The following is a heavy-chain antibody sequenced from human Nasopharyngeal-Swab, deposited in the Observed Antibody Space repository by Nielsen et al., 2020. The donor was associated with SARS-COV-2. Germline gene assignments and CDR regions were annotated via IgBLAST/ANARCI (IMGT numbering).Heavy chain of an antibody. D-gene: IGHD6-13*01. CDR1: GYTFTSYG. CDR3: ASSSSGYSSSWYYYYYMDV. Sequence: ASVKVSCKASGYTFTSYGISWERQAPGQGLEWMGWISAYNGNTNYAQKLQGRVTMTTDTSTSTAYMELRSLRSDDTAVYYCASSSSGYSSSWYYYYYMDVWGKGTTVTVSS. V-gene: IGHV1-18*04. J-gene: IGHJ6*03. CDR2: ISAYNGNT.